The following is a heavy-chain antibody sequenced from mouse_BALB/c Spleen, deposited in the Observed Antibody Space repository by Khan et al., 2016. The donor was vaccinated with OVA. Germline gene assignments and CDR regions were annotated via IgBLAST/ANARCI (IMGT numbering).Heavy chain of an antibody. V-gene: IGHV1-7*01. CDR3: ARDRIDY. Sequence: VQLVESGAELAKPGASVKMSCKASGYTFTSYWMHWVKQRPGQGLEWIGYINPSSGYTEYNQNFKDKATLTADKSSSTAYMQLSSLKSEDSAVYYCARDRIDYWGQGTTLTVSS. CDR2: INPSSGYT. J-gene: IGHJ2*01. CDR1: GYTFTSYW.